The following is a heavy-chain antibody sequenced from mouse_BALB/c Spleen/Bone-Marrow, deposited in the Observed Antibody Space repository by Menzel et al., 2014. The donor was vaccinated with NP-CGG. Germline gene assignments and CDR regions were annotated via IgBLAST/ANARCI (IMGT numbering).Heavy chain of an antibody. D-gene: IGHD1-1*02. Sequence: EVMLAESGLDLAKPSQSFSLTCPATGYYITSGYSWHWIRQFPGNKLEWMGHIYYSGSTNYTPSLKSRISITRDTSKNQFILQLNSVTTEYTATYYCARRGLYYRYAMDYWDQGTSATVSS. V-gene: IGHV3-1*02. CDR3: ARRGLYYRYAMDY. CDR2: IYYSGST. J-gene: IGHJ4*01. CDR1: GYYITSGYS.